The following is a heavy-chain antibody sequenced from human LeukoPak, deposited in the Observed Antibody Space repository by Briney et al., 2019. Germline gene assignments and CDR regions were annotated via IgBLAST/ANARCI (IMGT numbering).Heavy chain of an antibody. CDR1: GGSFSGYY. CDR2: IHHSGST. J-gene: IGHJ5*02. CDR3: ARNYDL. D-gene: IGHD5-24*01. Sequence: SETLSLTCAVYGGSFSGYYWSWVRQPPGKGLEWIGEIHHSGSTNYNPSLKSRVTISVDTFKSQFSLKLSSVTAADTAVYYCARNYDLWGQGTLVTVSS. V-gene: IGHV4-34*01.